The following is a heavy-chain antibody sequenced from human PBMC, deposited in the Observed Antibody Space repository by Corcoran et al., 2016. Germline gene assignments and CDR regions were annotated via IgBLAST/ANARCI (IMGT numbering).Heavy chain of an antibody. Sequence: EVQLVESGGGLVKPGGSLRLSCAASRFTFSSYSMNWVRQAPGKGLELVSSISSSSSYIYYADSVKGRFTISRDNAKNSLYLQMNSLRAEDTAVYYCARDQAIKCFGYLGQGTLVTIAS. D-gene: IGHD2-21*01. CDR1: RFTFSSYS. J-gene: IGHJ4*02. CDR2: ISSSSSYI. CDR3: ARDQAIKCFGY. V-gene: IGHV3-21*01.